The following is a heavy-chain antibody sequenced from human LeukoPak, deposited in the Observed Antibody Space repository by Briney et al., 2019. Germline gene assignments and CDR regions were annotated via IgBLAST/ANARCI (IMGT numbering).Heavy chain of an antibody. J-gene: IGHJ4*02. CDR2: IYYSGST. CDR1: GGSISSSSYY. D-gene: IGHD6-13*01. CDR3: ARRYIAAAAIDY. Sequence: SDTLSLICTVSGGSISSSSYYWGWIRQPPGKGLEWIGSIYYSGSTYYNPSLKSRVTISVDTSKNQFSLKLSSVTAADTAVYYCARRYIAAAAIDYWGQGTLVTVSS. V-gene: IGHV4-39*01.